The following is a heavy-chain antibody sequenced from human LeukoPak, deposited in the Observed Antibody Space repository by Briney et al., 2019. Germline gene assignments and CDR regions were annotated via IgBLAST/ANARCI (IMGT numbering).Heavy chain of an antibody. CDR3: ARRIIAPGKYFDF. Sequence: PGGSLRLSCAASGFSFSSNWMSWVGQAPGKGLEWVANIKEDGSDKYYVDSVKGRFTISRDNAKNSVYLHMNTLRADDTAVYYCARRIIAPGKYFDFWGQGTLVTVSS. CDR1: GFSFSSNW. CDR2: IKEDGSDK. J-gene: IGHJ4*02. D-gene: IGHD6-13*01. V-gene: IGHV3-7*01.